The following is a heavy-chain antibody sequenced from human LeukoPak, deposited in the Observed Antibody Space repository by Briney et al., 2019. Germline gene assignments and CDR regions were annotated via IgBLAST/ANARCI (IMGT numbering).Heavy chain of an antibody. D-gene: IGHD6-19*01. J-gene: IGHJ4*02. CDR1: GFTFSNYE. CDR2: ITTSGGIK. V-gene: IGHV3-48*03. Sequence: GGSLRLSCATSGFTFSNYEMNWVRQAPGKGLEWVSYITTSGGIKSYADSVKGRFTISRDNAKNSVYLQINSLRAEDAAGYYCARDGVVDSSGWYVDYWGQGTLVTVSS. CDR3: ARDGVVDSSGWYVDY.